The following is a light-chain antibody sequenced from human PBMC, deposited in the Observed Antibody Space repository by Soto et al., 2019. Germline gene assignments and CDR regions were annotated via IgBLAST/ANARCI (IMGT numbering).Light chain of an antibody. CDR1: SSDVGGYNF. V-gene: IGLV2-14*01. Sequence: QSALTQPASVSGSPGQSITISCTGTSSDVGGYNFVSWYQQHPAKAPKLMIYEVINRPSGVSNRFSGSKSGNTASLTISGLQAEDEADYYCSSYTSSSTLVFGGGTKLTVL. J-gene: IGLJ3*02. CDR2: EVI. CDR3: SSYTSSSTLV.